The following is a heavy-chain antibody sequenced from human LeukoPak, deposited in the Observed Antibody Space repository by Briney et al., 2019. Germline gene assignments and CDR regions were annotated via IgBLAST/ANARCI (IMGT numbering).Heavy chain of an antibody. Sequence: SETLSLTCTVSGGSISPYYWSWIRQPPGRGLEWIGYIYYRGNTNYNPSLKSRVTISVDTSKNQFSLKLSSVTAADTAVYYCARDSGGWGVSLFVFDIWGQGTMVTVSS. CDR1: GGSISPYY. J-gene: IGHJ3*02. CDR3: ARDSGGWGVSLFVFDI. CDR2: IYYRGNT. D-gene: IGHD3-10*01. V-gene: IGHV4-59*01.